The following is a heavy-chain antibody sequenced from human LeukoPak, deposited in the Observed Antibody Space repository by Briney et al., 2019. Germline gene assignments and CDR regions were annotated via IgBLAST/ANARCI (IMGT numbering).Heavy chain of an antibody. CDR2: ISAYNGNT. CDR3: ARDGRQWVPLNWFDP. J-gene: IGHJ5*02. CDR1: GYTFNTYG. V-gene: IGHV1-18*04. Sequence: GASVKVSCKASGYTFNTYGNNWVRQAPGQGLEWMGWISAYNGNTNYAQNFQGRITLTTDTSTSKAYMELTSLRFDDTAVYYCARDGRQWVPLNWFDPWGQGTLVIVSS. D-gene: IGHD6-19*01.